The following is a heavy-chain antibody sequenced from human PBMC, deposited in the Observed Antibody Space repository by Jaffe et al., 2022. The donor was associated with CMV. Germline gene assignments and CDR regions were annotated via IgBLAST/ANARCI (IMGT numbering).Heavy chain of an antibody. D-gene: IGHD3-22*01. Sequence: EVQLVESGGGLVKPGGSLRLSCAASGFTFSSYSMNWVRQAPGKGLEWVSSISSSSSYIYYADSVKGRFTISRDNAKNSLYLQMNSLRAEDTAVYYCARGGVYYDSIPSDAFDIWGQGTMVTVSS. V-gene: IGHV3-21*01. CDR1: GFTFSSYS. CDR3: ARGGVYYDSIPSDAFDI. CDR2: ISSSSSYI. J-gene: IGHJ3*02.